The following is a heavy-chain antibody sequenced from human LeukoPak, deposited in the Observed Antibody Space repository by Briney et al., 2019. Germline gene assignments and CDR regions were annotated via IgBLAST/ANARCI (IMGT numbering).Heavy chain of an antibody. J-gene: IGHJ4*02. D-gene: IGHD6-19*01. CDR3: ARGIKSAVAGTHQVNADY. CDR2: ISAYNGNT. Sequence: GASVKVSCKASGYTFTIYGISWVRQAPGQGLEWMGWISAYNGNTNYARKLQGRVTMTTDTSTSTAYMELRSLRSADTAVYYCARGIKSAVAGTHQVNADYWGQGTLVTVSS. CDR1: GYTFTIYG. V-gene: IGHV1-18*01.